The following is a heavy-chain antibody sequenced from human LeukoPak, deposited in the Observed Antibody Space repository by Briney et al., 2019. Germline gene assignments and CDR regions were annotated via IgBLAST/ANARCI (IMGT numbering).Heavy chain of an antibody. CDR2: INHRGST. J-gene: IGHJ3*02. D-gene: IGHD1-14*01. Sequence: SETLSLTCAVYGGSFSGYYWSWIRQPPGKGLEWIGEINHRGSTNYSPSLKSRITISLDTSKNQFSLKLSSVTAADTAVYYCARDNQRDAFDIWGQGTMVTVSS. CDR3: ARDNQRDAFDI. CDR1: GGSFSGYY. V-gene: IGHV4-34*01.